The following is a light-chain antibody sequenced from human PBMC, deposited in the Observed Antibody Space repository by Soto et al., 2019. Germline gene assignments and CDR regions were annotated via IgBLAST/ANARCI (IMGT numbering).Light chain of an antibody. Sequence: DIQLTQSPSTLSASVGDRVTIICRASHNISSWLAWFQQRPGKAPNLLIQKASSLESGVPSRFSGSGSGTEFTLTISSLQPDDFATYYCQQYYSYVYTFGQGTKLEIK. J-gene: IGKJ2*01. CDR1: HNISSW. V-gene: IGKV1-5*03. CDR3: QQYYSYVYT. CDR2: KAS.